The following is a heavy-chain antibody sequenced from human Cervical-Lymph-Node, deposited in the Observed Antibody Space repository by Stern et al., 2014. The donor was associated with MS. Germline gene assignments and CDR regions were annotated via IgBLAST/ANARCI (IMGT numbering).Heavy chain of an antibody. Sequence: EVQLVESGAEVKKPGESLKISCKGSGYSFTSYWIGWVRQMPGKGLEWMGIIYPGDSDTSYSPSFQGQVTISADKATSTANLQWSSLKASDAAIYYCARRYCSRRKACYGMDVWGQGTTVTVSS. J-gene: IGHJ6*02. D-gene: IGHD2-2*01. V-gene: IGHV5-51*01. CDR3: ARRYCSRRKACYGMDV. CDR2: IYPGDSDT. CDR1: GYSFTSYW.